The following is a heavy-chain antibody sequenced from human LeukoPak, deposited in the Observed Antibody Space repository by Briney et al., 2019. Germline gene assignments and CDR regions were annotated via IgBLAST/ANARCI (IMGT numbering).Heavy chain of an antibody. D-gene: IGHD3-22*01. CDR3: ASYDSSGYYHYFDY. CDR1: GFTFRDYG. Sequence: PGGTLRLSCAASGFTFRDYGMHWVRQPPGTGPERAAVIWSDGSDKYYSDSVKGRFTISRDNSKNTLDLQMNSLRAEDTAVYYCASYDSSGYYHYFDYWGQGTLVTVSS. V-gene: IGHV3-33*01. J-gene: IGHJ4*02. CDR2: IWSDGSDK.